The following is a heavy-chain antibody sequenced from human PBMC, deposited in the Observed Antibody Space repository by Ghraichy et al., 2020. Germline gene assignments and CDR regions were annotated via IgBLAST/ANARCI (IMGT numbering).Heavy chain of an antibody. Sequence: SETLSLTCTVSGGSISSGGYYWSWIRQRPGKGLEWIGYIYYSGSTYYNPSLKSRVTISVDTSKNQFFLKLSSVTAADTAVYFCARDHGDYKNSFYYYGMDVWGQGTTVTVSS. D-gene: IGHD4-17*01. J-gene: IGHJ6*02. V-gene: IGHV4-31*03. CDR3: ARDHGDYKNSFYYYGMDV. CDR2: IYYSGST. CDR1: GGSISSGGYY.